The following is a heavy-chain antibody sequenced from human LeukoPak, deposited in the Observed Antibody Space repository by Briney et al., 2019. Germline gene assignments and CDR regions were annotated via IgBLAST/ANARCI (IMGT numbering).Heavy chain of an antibody. Sequence: GSLRLSCTASGFTFNTYSMNWVRQPPGKGLEWIGSIYYSGSTYYNPSLKSRVTISVDTSKNQFSLKLSSVTAADTAVYYCARDLSYVWNFDYWGQGTLVTVSS. CDR2: IYYSGST. CDR1: GFTFNTYS. D-gene: IGHD3-16*01. CDR3: ARDLSYVWNFDY. J-gene: IGHJ4*02. V-gene: IGHV4-39*07.